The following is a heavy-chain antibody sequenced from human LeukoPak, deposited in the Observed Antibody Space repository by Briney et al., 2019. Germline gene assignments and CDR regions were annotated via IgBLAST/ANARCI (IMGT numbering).Heavy chain of an antibody. CDR1: GYTFTNYA. V-gene: IGHV1-3*03. CDR2: INGGNGNT. Sequence: GASVKVSCKASGYTFTNYAMHWVRQAPGQRLEWMGWINGGNGNTKYSQEFQGRVTITRDTSASITYMELSSLRSEDMALYYCAREIVVGATHQGGFDYWGQGTLVTVSS. CDR3: AREIVVGATHQGGFDY. D-gene: IGHD1-26*01. J-gene: IGHJ4*02.